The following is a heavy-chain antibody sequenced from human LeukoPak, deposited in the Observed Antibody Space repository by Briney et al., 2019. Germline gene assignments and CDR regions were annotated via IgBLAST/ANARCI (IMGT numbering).Heavy chain of an antibody. CDR2: VNPKSGNT. J-gene: IGHJ4*02. Sequence: GASVKVSCKASGYTFTSYDINWVRQTPGQGLEWMGWVNPKSGNTGYKQKFQARVTITRDTSITTAYMELSSLTSDDTAVYFCARGPPLGYCTYGVCYPPKHFDFWGQGTLVTVSS. CDR3: ARGPPLGYCTYGVCYPPKHFDF. D-gene: IGHD2-8*01. CDR1: GYTFTSYD. V-gene: IGHV1-8*03.